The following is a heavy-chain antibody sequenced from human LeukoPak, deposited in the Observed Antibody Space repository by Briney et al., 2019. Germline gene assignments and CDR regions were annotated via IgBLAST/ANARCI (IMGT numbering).Heavy chain of an antibody. J-gene: IGHJ4*02. D-gene: IGHD3-3*01. CDR3: ARDDESYYDFWSGYHPLFDY. CDR1: GYTFTSYY. Sequence: ASVKVSCKASGYTFTSYYMHWVRQAPGQGLEWMGIINPSGGSTSYAQKFQGRVTMTRDMSTSTVYMELSSLRSEDTAVYYCARDDESYYDFWSGYHPLFDYWGQGTLVTVSS. CDR2: INPSGGST. V-gene: IGHV1-46*01.